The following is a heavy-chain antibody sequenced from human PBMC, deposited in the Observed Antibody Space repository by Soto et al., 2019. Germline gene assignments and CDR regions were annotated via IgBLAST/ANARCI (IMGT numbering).Heavy chain of an antibody. CDR1: GYTFDNYA. CDR2: IHAGTGYT. V-gene: IGHV1-3*01. Sequence: QVQLVQSGAQVKKPGASVKVSCKATGYTFDNYALHWVRQAPGRRLEWMGWIHAGTGYTKNSQSCQGRVTITRATSASTVHMDLSSLRSEDTAVYYCARVQYSGYDFKLAFDIWGQGTMVTVSS. D-gene: IGHD5-12*01. J-gene: IGHJ3*02. CDR3: ARVQYSGYDFKLAFDI.